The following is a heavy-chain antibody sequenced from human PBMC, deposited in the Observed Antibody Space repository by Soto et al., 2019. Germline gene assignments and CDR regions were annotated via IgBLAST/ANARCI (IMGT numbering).Heavy chain of an antibody. V-gene: IGHV5-10-1*01. Sequence: PGESLKISCTCSGYSFASYWITWVRQMPGKGLEYMGRIDPSDSNTNYSPSFQGHVPISFDKSITAAYLQWSSLKASDTALYFCASRYDSNGYYSSYYYAMDVWGQGTSVTVSS. CDR2: IDPSDSNT. CDR1: GYSFASYW. J-gene: IGHJ6*02. CDR3: ASRYDSNGYYSSYYYAMDV. D-gene: IGHD3-22*01.